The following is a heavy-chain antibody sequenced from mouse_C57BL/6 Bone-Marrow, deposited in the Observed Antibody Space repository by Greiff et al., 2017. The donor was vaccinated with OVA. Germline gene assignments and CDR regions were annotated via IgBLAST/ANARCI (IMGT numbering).Heavy chain of an antibody. CDR1: GYTFTSYG. J-gene: IGHJ1*03. Sequence: SGAELARPGASVKLSCKASGYTFTSYGISWVKQRTGQGLEWIGEIYPRSGNTYYNEKFKGKATLTADKSSSTAYMELRSLTSEDSAVYFCARGMVTTCWYFDVWGTGTTVTVSS. CDR3: ARGMVTTCWYFDV. D-gene: IGHD2-2*01. CDR2: IYPRSGNT. V-gene: IGHV1-81*01.